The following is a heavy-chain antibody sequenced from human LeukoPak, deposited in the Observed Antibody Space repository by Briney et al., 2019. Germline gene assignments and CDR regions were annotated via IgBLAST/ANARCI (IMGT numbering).Heavy chain of an antibody. CDR3: TRESHWGSSDKGFDY. J-gene: IGHJ4*02. D-gene: IGHD7-27*01. CDR1: GFSFSSYS. Sequence: PGGSLRLSCAASGFSFSSYSLNWVRQAPGKGLEWVSYIDATSGNIYYTDSVKGRFTISRDNAKNSLYLQMNSLRDEDTAVYYCTRESHWGSSDKGFDYWGQGTLVTVSS. V-gene: IGHV3-48*02. CDR2: IDATSGNI.